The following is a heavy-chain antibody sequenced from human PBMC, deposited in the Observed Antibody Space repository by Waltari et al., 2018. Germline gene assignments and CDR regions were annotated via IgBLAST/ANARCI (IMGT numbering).Heavy chain of an antibody. Sequence: QVQLQESGPGLVKPSETLSLTCTVSGGSISSYYWSWIRQPPGKGLEWIGYIYYSGSTNDNPSLKSRVTISVDTSKNQFSLKLSSVTAADTAVYYCAGGGMATIRDYWGQGTLVTVSS. J-gene: IGHJ4*02. V-gene: IGHV4-59*01. CDR3: AGGGMATIRDY. CDR1: GGSISSYY. CDR2: IYYSGST. D-gene: IGHD5-12*01.